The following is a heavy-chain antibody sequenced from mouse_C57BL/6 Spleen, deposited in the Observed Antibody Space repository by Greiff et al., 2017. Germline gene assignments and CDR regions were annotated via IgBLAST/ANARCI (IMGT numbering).Heavy chain of an antibody. D-gene: IGHD1-1*01. CDR2: INPGSGGT. Sequence: QVQLKESGAELVRPGTSVKVSCKASGYAFTNYLIEWVKQRPGQGLEWIGVINPGSGGTNYNEKFKGKATLTADKSSSTAYMQLSSLTSEDSAVYFCAKGDYYGSSYDYYDMDYWGQGTSVTVSS. V-gene: IGHV1-54*01. CDR3: AKGDYYGSSYDYYDMDY. CDR1: GYAFTNYL. J-gene: IGHJ4*01.